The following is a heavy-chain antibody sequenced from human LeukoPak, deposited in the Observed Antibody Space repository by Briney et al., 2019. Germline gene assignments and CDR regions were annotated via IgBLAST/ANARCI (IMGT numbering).Heavy chain of an antibody. Sequence: PLETLSLTCTVSGASFNSDDQYWNWIRQSPGKGLEWIGSIHPSGMLYNNPSLESRVTMSRDTSKNQFSLNLNSVTAADTAEYFCSRGLDSRKLGYWGQGILVTVSS. CDR2: IHPSGML. J-gene: IGHJ4*02. V-gene: IGHV4-31*03. CDR1: GASFNSDDQY. D-gene: IGHD3-22*01. CDR3: SRGLDSRKLGY.